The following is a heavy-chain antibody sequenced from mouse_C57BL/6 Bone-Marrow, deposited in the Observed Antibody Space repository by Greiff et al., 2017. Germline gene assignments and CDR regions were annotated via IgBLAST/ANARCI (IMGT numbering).Heavy chain of an antibody. D-gene: IGHD1-3*01. Sequence: EVKVVESGGGLVKPGGSLKLSCAASGFTFSSYAMSWVRQTPEKRLEWVATISDGGSYTYYPDNVKGRFTISRDNAKNNLYLQMSHLKSEDTAMYYCARDDNGDAMDYWGQGTSVTVSS. CDR3: ARDDNGDAMDY. J-gene: IGHJ4*01. CDR2: ISDGGSYT. V-gene: IGHV5-4*01. CDR1: GFTFSSYA.